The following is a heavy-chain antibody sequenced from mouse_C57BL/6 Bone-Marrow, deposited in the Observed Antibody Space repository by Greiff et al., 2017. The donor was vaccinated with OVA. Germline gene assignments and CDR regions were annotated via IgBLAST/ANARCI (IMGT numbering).Heavy chain of an antibody. D-gene: IGHD2-4*01. CDR1: GYTFTDYE. CDR3: TSYYDYYERNY. CDR2: IDPETGGT. V-gene: IGHV1-15*01. J-gene: IGHJ2*01. Sequence: QVQLQQSGAELVRPGASVTLSCKASGYTFTDYEMHWVKQTPVHGLEWIGAIDPETGGTAYNQKFKGKAILTADKSSSTAYMELRSLTSEDSAVYYCTSYYDYYERNYWGQGTTLTVSS.